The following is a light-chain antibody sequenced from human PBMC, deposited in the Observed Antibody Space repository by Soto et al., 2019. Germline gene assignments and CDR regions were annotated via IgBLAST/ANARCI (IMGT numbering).Light chain of an antibody. CDR2: GAS. CDR1: QSVSSSY. V-gene: IGKV3-20*01. J-gene: IGKJ1*01. CDR3: QQSGSSPRT. Sequence: ENVLTQSPGTLSLSPGERATLSCRASQSVSSSYLAWYQQKPGQAPRLIIYGASSRATGIPDRFSGSGSGTDFTLTINRQEPEDFAVYDCQQSGSSPRTFGQGTKVEIK.